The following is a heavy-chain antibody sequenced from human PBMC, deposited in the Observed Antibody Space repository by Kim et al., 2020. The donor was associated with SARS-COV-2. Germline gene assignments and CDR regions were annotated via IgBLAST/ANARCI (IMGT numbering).Heavy chain of an antibody. CDR1: GYSFTSYW. CDR3: ARQADGGGTSSMPIVDY. D-gene: IGHD2-2*01. V-gene: IGHV5-51*01. J-gene: IGHJ4*02. CDR2: IYPGDSDT. Sequence: GESLKISCKGSGYSFTSYWIGWVRQMPGKGLEWMGIIYPGDSDTRYSPSFQGQVTISADKSISTAYLQWSSLKASDTAMYYCARQADGGGTSSMPIVDYWGQGTLVTVSS.